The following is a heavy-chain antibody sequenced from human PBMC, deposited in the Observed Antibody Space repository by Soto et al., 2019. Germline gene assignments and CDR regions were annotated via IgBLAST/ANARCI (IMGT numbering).Heavy chain of an antibody. CDR1: GGSISSGGYY. Sequence: PSETLSLTCTVSGGSISSGGYYWSWIRQHPGKGLEWIGYIYYSGSTYYNPSLKSRVTISVDTSKNQFSLKLSSVTAADTAVYYCARQQGYCSSTSCYGIGWFDPWGQGTLVTRLL. V-gene: IGHV4-31*03. J-gene: IGHJ5*02. CDR3: ARQQGYCSSTSCYGIGWFDP. D-gene: IGHD2-2*01. CDR2: IYYSGST.